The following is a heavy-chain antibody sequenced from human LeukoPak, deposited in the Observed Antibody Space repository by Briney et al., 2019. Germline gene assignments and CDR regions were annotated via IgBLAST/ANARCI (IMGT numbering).Heavy chain of an antibody. J-gene: IGHJ4*02. Sequence: PSETLSLTCTVSGGYISSSGYYWSWIRQPPEKGMSWIGSIYYSGSTYYNPSLKSRVTISVDTSKNQFSLKLSSVTAADTAVYYCARRRYGGSYYDYWGQGTLVTVSS. D-gene: IGHD5-18*01. CDR1: GGYISSSGYY. V-gene: IGHV4-39*01. CDR2: IYYSGST. CDR3: ARRRYGGSYYDY.